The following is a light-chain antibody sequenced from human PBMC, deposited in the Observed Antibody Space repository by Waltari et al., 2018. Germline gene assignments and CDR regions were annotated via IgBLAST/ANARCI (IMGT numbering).Light chain of an antibody. J-gene: IGLJ1*01. CDR2: VVS. CDR1: SSDVRSYHR. Sequence: QSALTQPPSVSGSPGQSVTLSCTGTSSDVRSYHRVPWYQQPPSTAPKLMIYVVSKPPAGVTDRFSGSKSSHTASLTISGLQAEDESDYYWSSYTRSTTYVYVTGTKVTVL. V-gene: IGLV2-18*02. CDR3: SSYTRSTTYV.